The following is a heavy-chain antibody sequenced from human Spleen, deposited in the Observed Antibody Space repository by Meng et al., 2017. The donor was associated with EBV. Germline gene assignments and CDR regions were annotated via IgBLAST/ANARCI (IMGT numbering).Heavy chain of an antibody. CDR2: IYYSGST. CDR1: GGSISSAGNY. Sequence: GPVQESGPGLGKPSTTLSLTCAVSGGSISSAGNYWSWIRQPPGKGLEWIGYIYYSGSTYYSPSLKTRVTISLDKSKNQVSLKLTSVTAADTAVYFCARGVPSWETLATIPFDFWGQGTLVTVSS. J-gene: IGHJ4*02. V-gene: IGHV4-30-4*01. CDR3: ARGVPSWETLATIPFDF. D-gene: IGHD5-12*01.